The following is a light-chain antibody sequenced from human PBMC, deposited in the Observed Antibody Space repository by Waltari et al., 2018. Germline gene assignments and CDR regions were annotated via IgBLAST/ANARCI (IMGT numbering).Light chain of an antibody. CDR2: GAA. V-gene: IGKV1-NL1*01. CDR3: QQYYTMWT. Sequence: DIQMTQSPSSLSASVGARVTITCRASPGISNSLAWYQQKAGKAPKLLLSGAARLESGVPSRFSGSGSGTHYTLTISSLQPEDFATYYCQQYYTMWTFGQGTKVEVK. J-gene: IGKJ1*01. CDR1: PGISNS.